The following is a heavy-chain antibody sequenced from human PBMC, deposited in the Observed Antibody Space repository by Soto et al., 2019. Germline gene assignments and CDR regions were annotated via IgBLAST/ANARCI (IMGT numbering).Heavy chain of an antibody. J-gene: IGHJ4*02. CDR1: GGSISSDDYY. CDR2: IYYSGST. D-gene: IGHD2-8*01. CDR3: ARKRPLVYAIDY. V-gene: IGHV4-61*08. Sequence: SETLSLTCTVSGGSISSDDYYWSWIRQPPGKGLEWIGYIYYSGSTNYNPSLKSRVTISVDTSKNQFSLKLSSVTAADTAVYYCARKRPLVYAIDYWGQGTLVTVSS.